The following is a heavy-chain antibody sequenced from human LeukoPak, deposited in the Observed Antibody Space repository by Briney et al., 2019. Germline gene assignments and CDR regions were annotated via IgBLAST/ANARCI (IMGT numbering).Heavy chain of an antibody. Sequence: GRSLRLSCAASGFTLSSYGMHWVRQAPGKGLEWVAVISYDGSNKYYADSVKGRFTISRDNSKNTLYLQMNSLRAEDTAVYYCARVAGYYYDSSGYYFDYWGQGTLVTVSS. CDR2: ISYDGSNK. CDR1: GFTLSSYG. J-gene: IGHJ4*02. CDR3: ARVAGYYYDSSGYYFDY. V-gene: IGHV3-30*03. D-gene: IGHD3-22*01.